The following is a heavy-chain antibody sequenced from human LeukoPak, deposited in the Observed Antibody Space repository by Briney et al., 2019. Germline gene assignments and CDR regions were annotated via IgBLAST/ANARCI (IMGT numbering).Heavy chain of an antibody. J-gene: IGHJ4*02. V-gene: IGHV1-69*04. D-gene: IGHD6-13*01. CDR2: IIPIFGIA. CDR1: GGTFSSYA. CDR3: ARGGVGQQLVLDY. Sequence: SVKVSCKASGGTFSSYAISWVRQAPGQGLEWMGRIIPIFGIANYAQKFQGGVTITADKSTSTAYMELSSLRSEDTAVYYCARGGVGQQLVLDYWGQGTLVTVSS.